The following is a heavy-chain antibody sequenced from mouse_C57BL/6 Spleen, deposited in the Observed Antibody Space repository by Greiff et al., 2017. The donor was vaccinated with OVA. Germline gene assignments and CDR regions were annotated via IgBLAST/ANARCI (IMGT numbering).Heavy chain of an antibody. CDR3: ARGWLVWYFDV. V-gene: IGHV1-53*01. CDR1: GYTFTSYW. J-gene: IGHJ1*03. D-gene: IGHD2-3*01. Sequence: VKLQQPGTELVEPGASVKLSCKASGYTFTSYWMHWVKQRPGQGLEWIGNINPSNGGTNYNEKFKSKATLTVDKSSSTAYMQLSSLTSEDSAVYYCARGWLVWYFDVWGTGTTVTVSS. CDR2: INPSNGGT.